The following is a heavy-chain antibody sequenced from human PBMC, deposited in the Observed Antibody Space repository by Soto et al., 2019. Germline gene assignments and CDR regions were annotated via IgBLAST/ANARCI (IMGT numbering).Heavy chain of an antibody. CDR1: GGSISSSSYY. CDR2: IYYSGST. Sequence: SETLSLTCTVSGGSISSSSYYWGWIRQPPGKGLEWIGSIYYSGSTYYNPSLKSRVTISVDTSKNQFSLKLSSVAAADTAVYYCTVYSNYDYGMDVWGQGTTVT. J-gene: IGHJ6*02. V-gene: IGHV4-39*01. CDR3: TVYSNYDYGMDV. D-gene: IGHD4-4*01.